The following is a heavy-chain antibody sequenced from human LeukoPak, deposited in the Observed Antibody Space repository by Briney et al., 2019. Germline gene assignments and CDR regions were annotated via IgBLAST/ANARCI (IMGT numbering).Heavy chain of an antibody. J-gene: IGHJ5*02. CDR3: ARDWSYDSSAYPHA. CDR2: ISSSSATI. CDR1: GFTISSYS. Sequence: GGSLRLSCAASGFTISSYSMNWVRQAPGKGLEWVSYISSSSATIYYADSVKGRFTISRDNAKNSLYLQMNSLRDEDTAVYYCARDWSYDSSAYPHAWGQGTLVTVSS. V-gene: IGHV3-48*02. D-gene: IGHD3-22*01.